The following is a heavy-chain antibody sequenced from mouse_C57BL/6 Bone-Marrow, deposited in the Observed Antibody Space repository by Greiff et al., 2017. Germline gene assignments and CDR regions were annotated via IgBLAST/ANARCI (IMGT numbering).Heavy chain of an antibody. Sequence: VKLQESGAELARPGASVKLSCKASGYTFTSYGISWVKQRTGQGLEWIGEIYPRSGNTYYNEKFKGKATLTADKSSSTAYMELRSLTSEDSAVYFCARWIYYYGSSPHWYFDVWGTGTTVTVSS. CDR3: ARWIYYYGSSPHWYFDV. CDR1: GYTFTSYG. J-gene: IGHJ1*03. CDR2: IYPRSGNT. D-gene: IGHD1-1*01. V-gene: IGHV1-81*01.